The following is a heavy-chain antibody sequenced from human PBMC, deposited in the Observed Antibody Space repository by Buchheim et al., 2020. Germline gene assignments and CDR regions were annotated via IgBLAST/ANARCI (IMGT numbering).Heavy chain of an antibody. V-gene: IGHV3-15*01. CDR2: IKNKIEGGTT. Sequence: EVQLVESGGDLVKPGGSLRLSCAVSGFRNAWMSWVRQAPGKGLEWVGRIKNKIEGGTTDYAAPVKGRFTISRDDSKNTVYLQMNSLKTEDTAVYYCTTDLDHDYSDSRGVDYWGQGTL. D-gene: IGHD3-22*01. CDR3: TTDLDHDYSDSRGVDY. J-gene: IGHJ4*01. CDR1: GFRNAW.